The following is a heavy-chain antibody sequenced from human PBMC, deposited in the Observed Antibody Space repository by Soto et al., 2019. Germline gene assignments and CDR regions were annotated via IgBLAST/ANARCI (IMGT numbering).Heavy chain of an antibody. CDR2: INPNNGDT. J-gene: IGHJ4*02. D-gene: IGHD3-22*01. V-gene: IGHV1-2*02. CDR3: AGIKRYHDSSCPFNH. Sequence: ASVKVSCKTSGYTFTGYYMHWVRQAPGQGLEWMGWINPNNGDTNYAQNFQGRVTMTRDTSISTASMELSRLRSDDTAVYSCAGIKRYHDSSCPFNHCAEGTLVTVSS. CDR1: GYTFTGYY.